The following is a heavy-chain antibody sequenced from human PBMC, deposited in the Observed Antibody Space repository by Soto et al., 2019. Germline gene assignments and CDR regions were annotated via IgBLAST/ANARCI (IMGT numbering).Heavy chain of an antibody. J-gene: IGHJ5*02. V-gene: IGHV4-59*01. CDR2: VYNSGST. CDR1: GGSISSYY. CDR3: ARGGPSRKWLDP. Sequence: SETLSLTCTVSGGSISSYYWSWIRQPPGKGLEWIGYVYNSGSTNYNPSPKSRVTISIDTSKNQFSLKLTSLTATDTAVYYCARGGPSRKWLDPWGQGTLVTVSS.